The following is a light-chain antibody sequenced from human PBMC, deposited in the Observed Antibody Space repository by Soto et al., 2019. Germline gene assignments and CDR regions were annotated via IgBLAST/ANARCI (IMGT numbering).Light chain of an antibody. V-gene: IGLV2-23*01. CDR2: EGT. Sequence: QSALTQPASVSGPRGQSIVISCTGSSSDIGGYDLVSWYHQYPGKAPKVVIFEGTKRPSGVSNRFSGSKSGNTASLTISGLQTEDEDDYYCCSCAGSMTYVFGAGTKVTVL. J-gene: IGLJ1*01. CDR3: CSCAGSMTYV. CDR1: SSDIGGYDL.